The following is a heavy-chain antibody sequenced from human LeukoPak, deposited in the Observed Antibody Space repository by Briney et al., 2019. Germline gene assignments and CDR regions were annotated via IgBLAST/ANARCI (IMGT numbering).Heavy chain of an antibody. CDR1: GFTFSSYA. J-gene: IGHJ4*02. V-gene: IGHV3-30-3*01. Sequence: GGSLRLSCAASGFTFSSYAMHWVRQAPGKGLEWVAVISYDGSNKYYADSVKGRFTISRDNSKNTLYLQMNSLRAEETALYYCARVVVGVSTDYFDYWGQGTLVTVSP. D-gene: IGHD3-16*01. CDR3: ARVVVGVSTDYFDY. CDR2: ISYDGSNK.